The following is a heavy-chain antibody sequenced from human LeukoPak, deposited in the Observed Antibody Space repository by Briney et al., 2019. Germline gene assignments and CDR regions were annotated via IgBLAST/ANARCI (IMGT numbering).Heavy chain of an antibody. CDR3: AKERATIFGLVTGIDD. CDR1: GFSFSNYG. CDR2: IWYGGSNT. V-gene: IGHV3-30*02. D-gene: IGHD3-3*01. J-gene: IGHJ4*02. Sequence: GGSPRLPCAASGFSFSNYGMHWVRQAPGKGLEWVALIWYGGSNTYYADPVKGRFTISRDNSKNTLYLQMNSLRIEDTAVYYCAKERATIFGLVTGIDDWGQGTLVTVSS.